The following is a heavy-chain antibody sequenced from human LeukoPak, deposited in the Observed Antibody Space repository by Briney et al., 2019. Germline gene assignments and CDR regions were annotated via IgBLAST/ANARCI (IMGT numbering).Heavy chain of an antibody. V-gene: IGHV4-4*02. CDR3: ARHGPYDSSGYPLGGYAFDI. CDR1: GGSISSSNW. J-gene: IGHJ3*02. Sequence: SGTLSLTCAVSGGSISSSNWWSWVRQPPGKGLEWIGSIYYSGSTYYNPSLKSRVTISVDTSKNQFSLKLSSVTAADTAVYYCARHGPYDSSGYPLGGYAFDIWGQGTMVTVSS. CDR2: IYYSGST. D-gene: IGHD3-22*01.